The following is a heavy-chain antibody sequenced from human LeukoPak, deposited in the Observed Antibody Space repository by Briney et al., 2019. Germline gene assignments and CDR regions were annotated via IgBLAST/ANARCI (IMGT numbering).Heavy chain of an antibody. CDR3: ARDPPRYCSSTSCLP. Sequence: PGGSLRLSCAASGFTFSSYGMHWVRQAPGKGLEWVAVISYDGSNKYYADSVKGRFTISRDNAKNTLYLQMNSLRAEDTAVYYCARDPPRYCSSTSCLPWGQGTLVTVSS. V-gene: IGHV3-30*03. J-gene: IGHJ5*02. CDR1: GFTFSSYG. D-gene: IGHD2-2*01. CDR2: ISYDGSNK.